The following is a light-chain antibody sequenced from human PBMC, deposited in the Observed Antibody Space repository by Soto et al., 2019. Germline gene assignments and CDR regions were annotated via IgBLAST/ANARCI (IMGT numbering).Light chain of an antibody. CDR3: QPLSTSRLYT. V-gene: IGKV1-9*01. CDR1: QVINTY. J-gene: IGKJ2*01. Sequence: DIQLTQSPSFLSASVGDRVTITCRASQVINTYLAWYQQKPGRAPKLLIYAASTLPIGVPSRFSGSGSGTEFTLTINTLQPEDCATYYCQPLSTSRLYTFGQGTRLDTK. CDR2: AAS.